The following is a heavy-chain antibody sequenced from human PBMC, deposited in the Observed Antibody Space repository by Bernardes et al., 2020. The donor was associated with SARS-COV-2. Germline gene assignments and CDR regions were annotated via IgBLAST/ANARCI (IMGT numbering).Heavy chain of an antibody. CDR3: AKNMWVIYATSDPYFDL. Sequence: GGSLRLSCAASGLTFSTYDMYWVRQAPGKGLEWVAGISYDGSNTYYADSVKGRFTVTRDNPKNTLYLQMNNLRADDMAVYYCAKNMWVIYATSDPYFDLWGRGTLVTVSS. D-gene: IGHD2-15*01. V-gene: IGHV3-30*18. CDR1: GLTFSTYD. J-gene: IGHJ2*01. CDR2: ISYDGSNT.